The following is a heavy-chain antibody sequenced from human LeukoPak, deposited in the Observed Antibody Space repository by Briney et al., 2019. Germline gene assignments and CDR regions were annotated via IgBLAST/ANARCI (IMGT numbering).Heavy chain of an antibody. CDR3: ASHPTCSSGWARFDY. CDR2: ISGSGGST. CDR1: GFTFSSYA. D-gene: IGHD6-19*01. V-gene: IGHV3-23*01. J-gene: IGHJ4*02. Sequence: PGGSLRLSCAASGFTFSSYAMSWVRQAPGKGLEWVSAISGSGGSTYYADSVKGRFTISRDNSKNTLYLQMNSLRAEDTAVYYCASHPTCSSGWARFDYWGQGTLVTVSS.